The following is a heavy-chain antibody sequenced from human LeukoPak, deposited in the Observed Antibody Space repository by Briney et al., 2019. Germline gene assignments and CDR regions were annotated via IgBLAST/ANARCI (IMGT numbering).Heavy chain of an antibody. J-gene: IGHJ4*02. CDR1: GYTFTGYY. CDR3: AGSIAATGHMPHDY. CDR2: IRPNSGGT. Sequence: ASVKVSRKASGYTFTGYYIHWLRQAPGQGVAGMGWIRPNSGGTNYAQKFQGRVTMTRDTSISTVYMELSSLRSDDTSVYYCAGSIAATGHMPHDYWGQGTLVTVSS. D-gene: IGHD6-13*01. V-gene: IGHV1-2*02.